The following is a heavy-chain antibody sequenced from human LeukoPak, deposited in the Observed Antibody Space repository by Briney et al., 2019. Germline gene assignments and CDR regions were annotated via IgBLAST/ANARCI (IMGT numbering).Heavy chain of an antibody. Sequence: PSETLSLTCTVSGGSISSYYWSWIRQPPGKGLEWIGYIYYSGSTNYNPSLKSRVTISVDTSKNQFSLKLSSVAAADTAVYYCARTQMAGTDDDAFDIWGQGTMVTVSS. V-gene: IGHV4-59*08. CDR2: IYYSGST. CDR3: ARTQMAGTDDDAFDI. J-gene: IGHJ3*02. D-gene: IGHD6-19*01. CDR1: GGSISSYY.